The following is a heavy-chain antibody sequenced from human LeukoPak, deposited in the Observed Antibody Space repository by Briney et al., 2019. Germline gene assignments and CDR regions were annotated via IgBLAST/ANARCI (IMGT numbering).Heavy chain of an antibody. D-gene: IGHD5-24*01. CDR2: ISSSSSTI. CDR3: ARDRMATIYYFEY. V-gene: IGHV3-48*01. J-gene: IGHJ4*02. CDR1: GFTFSSYS. Sequence: GGSLRLSCAASGFTFSSYSMNWVRQAPGKGLEWVSYISSSSSTIYYADSVKGRFTISRDNAKNSLYLQMNSLRAEDTAVYYCARDRMATIYYFEYWGQGTLVTVSS.